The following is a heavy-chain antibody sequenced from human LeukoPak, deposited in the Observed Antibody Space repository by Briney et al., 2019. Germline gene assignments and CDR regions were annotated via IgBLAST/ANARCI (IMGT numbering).Heavy chain of an antibody. CDR3: ARAYHLLLWFGELTPNIDY. CDR2: ITGSGGST. D-gene: IGHD3-10*01. CDR1: GFTFSNYG. V-gene: IGHV3-23*01. Sequence: AGGSLRLSCAASGFTFSNYGLSWVRQAPGKGLEWVSGITGSGGSTYYADSVKGRFTISRDNAKNSLYLQMNSLRAEDTAVYYCARAYHLLLWFGELTPNIDYWGQGTLVTVSS. J-gene: IGHJ4*02.